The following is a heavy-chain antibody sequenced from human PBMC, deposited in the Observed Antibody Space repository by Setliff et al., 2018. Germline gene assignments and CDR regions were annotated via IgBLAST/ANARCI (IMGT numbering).Heavy chain of an antibody. CDR2: IKHDGTYT. J-gene: IGHJ6*04. D-gene: IGHD2-2*01. Sequence: GGSLRLSCAASGFTFSSYSMAWVRQAPGKGLEWVATIKHDGTYTYYVDSVKGRFAVSRDNTNNSMYLQMNSLGTDDTAVYYCARDGSIEVGPGTNQELDVWGTGTTVTVSS. CDR3: ARDGSIEVGPGTNQELDV. CDR1: GFTFSSYS. V-gene: IGHV3-7*03.